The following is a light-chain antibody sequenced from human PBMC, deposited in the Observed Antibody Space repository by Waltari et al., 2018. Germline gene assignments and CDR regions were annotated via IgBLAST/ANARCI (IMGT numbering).Light chain of an antibody. CDR1: QSVTYNF. CDR3: QQYGSSPT. J-gene: IGKJ1*01. CDR2: DAS. V-gene: IGKV3-20*01. Sequence: EIVLTQSPDTLSLSQGERATLSCRAGQSVTYNFLAWYQQKPGQAPRLLIYDASSRATGIPDRFSGSGSGTDSTLTISRLEPDDFAMYYCQQYGSSPTFGQGTKVDVK.